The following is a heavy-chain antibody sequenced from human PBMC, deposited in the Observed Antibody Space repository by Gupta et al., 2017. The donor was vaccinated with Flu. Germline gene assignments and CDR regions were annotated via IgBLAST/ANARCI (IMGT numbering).Heavy chain of an antibody. CDR2: ISYDGSNK. V-gene: IGHV3-30*18. J-gene: IGHJ6*02. CDR1: GFSFSNYG. CDR3: AKDWRWNNNNYGMNV. D-gene: IGHD1-1*01. Sequence: QEQVVESGGGVVQPGRSLRLSCAASGFSFSNYGMHWVSQAPGKGLEWVAVISYDGSNKYYADSVKGRFTISRDNSKNTLYLQMNSLRTEDTAVYYCAKDWRWNNNNYGMNVWGQGTTVTVSS.